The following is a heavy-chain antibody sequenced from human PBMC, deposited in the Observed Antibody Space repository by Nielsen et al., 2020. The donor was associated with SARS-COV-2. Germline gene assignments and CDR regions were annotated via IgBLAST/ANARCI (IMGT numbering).Heavy chain of an antibody. CDR3: ARGSFGNTYFAY. J-gene: IGHJ4*02. CDR2: MNPDSGNT. CDR1: GYTFTDYD. V-gene: IGHV1-8*01. D-gene: IGHD3-3*01. Sequence: ASVKVSCKASGYTFTDYDLNWVRQAAGQGLEWMGWMNPDSGNTGYAQKFQGRVTMTRDTSISTAYMELSSLRSEDTAVYYCARGSFGNTYFAYWGQGTLVTVSS.